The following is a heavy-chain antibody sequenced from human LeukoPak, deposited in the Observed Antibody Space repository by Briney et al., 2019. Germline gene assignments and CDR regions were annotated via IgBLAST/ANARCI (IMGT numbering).Heavy chain of an antibody. J-gene: IGHJ4*02. D-gene: IGHD1-26*01. Sequence: GGSLRLSCAASGFTFSSYGMHWVRQAPGKGLEWVSTISGSGVYTYDADSVKGRFTISRDNSKKTLYLQMDSLRADDTAVYYCAKRREGATDFWGQGTLVTVSS. CDR2: ISGSGVYT. V-gene: IGHV3-23*01. CDR1: GFTFSSYG. CDR3: AKRREGATDF.